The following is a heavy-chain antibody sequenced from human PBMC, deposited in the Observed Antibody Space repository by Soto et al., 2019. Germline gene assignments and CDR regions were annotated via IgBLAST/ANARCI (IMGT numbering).Heavy chain of an antibody. D-gene: IGHD6-25*01. Sequence: QEQVVQSGPAMKEPGSSVKVSCRASGIMSSGYGFSWVRQAPGQGLEWVGRINPTLDSTQYAQNLQGRVSITVDKSTDTAYLEVTSLRLDGTAIYFCATMKRARLDSWGRGTVVTVSS. CDR1: GIMSSGYG. J-gene: IGHJ4*02. V-gene: IGHV1-69*09. CDR3: ATMKRARLDS. CDR2: INPTLDST.